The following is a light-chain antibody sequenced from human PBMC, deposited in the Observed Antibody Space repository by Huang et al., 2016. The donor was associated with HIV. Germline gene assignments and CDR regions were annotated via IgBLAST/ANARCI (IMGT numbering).Light chain of an antibody. CDR3: QHYNNWPWWT. Sequence: EVVMTQSPAILSVSPGERATLSCRASQSVTSNLAWYQQKPGQAPRLLIYSASTRATGIPARFSGSGSGTEFTLTISSLQSEDFAVYYRQHYNNWPWWTFGQGTKVEIK. CDR2: SAS. CDR1: QSVTSN. V-gene: IGKV3-15*01. J-gene: IGKJ1*01.